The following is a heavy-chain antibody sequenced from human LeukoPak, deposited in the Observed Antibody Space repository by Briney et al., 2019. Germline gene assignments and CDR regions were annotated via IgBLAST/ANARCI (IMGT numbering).Heavy chain of an antibody. Sequence: SETLSLTCTVSGGSISSYYWSWIRQPPGKGLEWIGYIYYSGSTNYNPSLKSRVTISVDTSKNQFSLKLSSVTAADTAVYYCARITYVWGSYRFDYWGQGTLVTVSS. CDR2: IYYSGST. V-gene: IGHV4-59*01. J-gene: IGHJ4*02. D-gene: IGHD3-16*02. CDR3: ARITYVWGSYRFDY. CDR1: GGSISSYY.